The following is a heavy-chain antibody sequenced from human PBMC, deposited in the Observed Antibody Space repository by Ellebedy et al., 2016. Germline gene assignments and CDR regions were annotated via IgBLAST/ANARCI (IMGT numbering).Heavy chain of an antibody. CDR3: ASSDKGLWFGELSSPFDY. CDR1: GGSISSGGYY. Sequence: SETLSLTXTVSGGSISSGGYYWSWIRQHPGKGLEWIGYIYYSGSTNYNPSLKSRVTISIDTSKNQFSLKLSSVTAADTAVYYCASSDKGLWFGELSSPFDYWGQGTLVTVSS. J-gene: IGHJ4*02. CDR2: IYYSGST. D-gene: IGHD3-10*01. V-gene: IGHV4-61*08.